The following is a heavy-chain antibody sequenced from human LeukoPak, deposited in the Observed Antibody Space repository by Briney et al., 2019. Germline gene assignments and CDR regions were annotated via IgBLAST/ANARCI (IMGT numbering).Heavy chain of an antibody. J-gene: IGHJ4*02. Sequence: GGSLRLSCAASGFTFSSYAMHWVRQAPGKGLEYVSAISSNGGSTYYANSVKGRFTISRDNSKNTLYLQMGSLRAEDMAVYYCARAGYDSSGLFDYWGQGTLVTVSS. CDR3: ARAGYDSSGLFDY. V-gene: IGHV3-64*01. CDR1: GFTFSSYA. CDR2: ISSNGGST. D-gene: IGHD3-22*01.